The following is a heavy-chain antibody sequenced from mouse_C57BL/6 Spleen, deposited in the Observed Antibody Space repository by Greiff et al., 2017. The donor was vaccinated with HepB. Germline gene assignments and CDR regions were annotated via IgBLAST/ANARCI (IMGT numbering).Heavy chain of an antibody. CDR3: AKDYDGSAMDY. CDR2: IYPGSGNT. Sequence: QVQLKESGAELVRPGASVKLSCKASGYTFTDYYINWVKQRPGQGLEWISRIYPGSGNTYYNEKFKGKATLTAEKSSSTAYMQLSSLTSEDSAVYFCAKDYDGSAMDYWGQGTSVTVSS. J-gene: IGHJ4*01. V-gene: IGHV1-76*01. CDR1: GYTFTDYY. D-gene: IGHD1-1*01.